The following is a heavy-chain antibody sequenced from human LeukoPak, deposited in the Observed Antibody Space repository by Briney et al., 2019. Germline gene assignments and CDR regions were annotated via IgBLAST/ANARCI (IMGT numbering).Heavy chain of an antibody. D-gene: IGHD2-2*02. J-gene: IGHJ6*03. CDR2: INHSGDT. V-gene: IGHV4-34*01. Sequence: SETLSLTCAVCGGSFSDYYWSWIRQPPGKGLEWIGEINHSGDTNHNLSLKSRVTISVDTSKNQFSLKLTSVTAADTAVYYCASGFRRPMPVAIGQYSYYYYMDVWGKGTTVTVS. CDR1: GGSFSDYY. CDR3: ASGFRRPMPVAIGQYSYYYYMDV.